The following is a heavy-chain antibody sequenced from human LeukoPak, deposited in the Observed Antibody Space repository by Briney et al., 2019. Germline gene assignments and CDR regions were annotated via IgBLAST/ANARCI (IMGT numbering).Heavy chain of an antibody. D-gene: IGHD2-8*01. CDR2: ISYDGSNK. J-gene: IGHJ6*02. CDR3: ARDGYCTNGVCSDDYYYGMDV. V-gene: IGHV3-30*03. CDR1: GFTFSSYS. Sequence: GGSLRLSCAASGFTFSSYSMNWVRQAPGKGLEWVAVISYDGSNKYYADSVKGRFTISRDNSKNTLYLQMNSLRAEDTAVYYCARDGYCTNGVCSDDYYYGMDVWGQGTTVTVSS.